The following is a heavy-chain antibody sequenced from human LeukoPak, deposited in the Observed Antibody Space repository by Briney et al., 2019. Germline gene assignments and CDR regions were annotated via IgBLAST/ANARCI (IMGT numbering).Heavy chain of an antibody. Sequence: SQTLSLTCAISGGSVSSNSAAWNWIRQSPSRGLEWLGRTYYRSKWYNDYAVSVKSRITINPDTSRNHFSLHLKSVTPEDTAVYYCARDQWNAFDIWGQGTMVTVSS. CDR1: GGSVSSNSAA. J-gene: IGHJ3*02. CDR3: ARDQWNAFDI. D-gene: IGHD2-8*01. CDR2: TYYRSKWYN. V-gene: IGHV6-1*01.